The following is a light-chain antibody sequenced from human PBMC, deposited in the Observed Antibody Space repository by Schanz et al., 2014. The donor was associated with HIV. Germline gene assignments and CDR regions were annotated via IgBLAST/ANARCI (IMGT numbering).Light chain of an antibody. V-gene: IGKV3-20*01. CDR2: DVS. Sequence: EIVMTQSPATLSVSPGERATLSCRASQSVSSNLAWYQQKPGQAPRLLIYDVSNRATDIPARFSGSGSGTDFTLTISRLEPEDFAVYYCQQYGSSRTFGQGTKVEIK. CDR3: QQYGSSRT. J-gene: IGKJ1*01. CDR1: QSVSSN.